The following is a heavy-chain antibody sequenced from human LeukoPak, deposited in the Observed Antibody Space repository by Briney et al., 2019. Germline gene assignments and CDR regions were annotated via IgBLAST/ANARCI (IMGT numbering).Heavy chain of an antibody. CDR1: GYTFTGYY. CDR2: INPNSGGT. Sequence: ASVKVSCKASGYTFTGYYMHWVRQAPGQGLEWMGWINPNSGGTNYAQKFQGRVTMTRDTSISTAYTELSRLRSDDTAVYYCARDRVPKYCSGGSCYSGYYYYMDVWGKGTTVTVSS. V-gene: IGHV1-2*02. D-gene: IGHD2-15*01. CDR3: ARDRVPKYCSGGSCYSGYYYYMDV. J-gene: IGHJ6*03.